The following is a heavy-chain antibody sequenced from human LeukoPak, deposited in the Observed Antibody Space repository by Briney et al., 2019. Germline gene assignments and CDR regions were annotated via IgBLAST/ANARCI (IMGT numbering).Heavy chain of an antibody. CDR1: GFTFSSYS. Sequence: PGGSLRLSCAASGFTFSSYSMICVRQAPGKGLEWVSSISSSSSYIYYADSVKGRFTISRDNSKNTLYLQVNSLRAEDTAVYYCARELLGAFDYWGQGTLVTVSS. V-gene: IGHV3-21*01. CDR3: ARELLGAFDY. J-gene: IGHJ4*02. D-gene: IGHD7-27*01. CDR2: ISSSSSYI.